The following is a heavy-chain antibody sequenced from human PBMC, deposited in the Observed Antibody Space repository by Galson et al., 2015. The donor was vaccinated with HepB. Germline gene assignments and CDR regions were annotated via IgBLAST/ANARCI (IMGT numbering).Heavy chain of an antibody. D-gene: IGHD6-13*01. CDR3: AKNKAAAGNPFDY. CDR2: ISGSGGST. CDR1: GFTFSSYA. J-gene: IGHJ2*01. Sequence: SLRLSCAASGFTFSSYAMSWVRQAPGKGLEWVSGISGSGGSTYYADSVKGRFTISRDNSKNTLYLQMNSLRAEDTAVYYCAKNKAAAGNPFDYWGRGTLVTVSS. V-gene: IGHV3-23*01.